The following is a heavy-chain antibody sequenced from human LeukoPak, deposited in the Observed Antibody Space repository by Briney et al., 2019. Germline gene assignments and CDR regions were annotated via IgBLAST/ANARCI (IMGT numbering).Heavy chain of an antibody. CDR3: ARDLGGSYSSETWFDP. V-gene: IGHV4-61*02. D-gene: IGHD1-26*01. CDR2: IYSSGRT. Sequence: SETLSLTCTVSGDSISSGSYYWSWIRQPAGEGLEWIGRIYSSGRTHYSPSLKSRVAISVDTSKNRFSLRLSSVTAADTAVFYCARDLGGSYSSETWFDPWGQGTLVTVSS. CDR1: GDSISSGSYY. J-gene: IGHJ5*02.